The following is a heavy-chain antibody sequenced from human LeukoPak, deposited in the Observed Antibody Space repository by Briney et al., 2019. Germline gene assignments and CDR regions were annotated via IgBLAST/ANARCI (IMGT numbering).Heavy chain of an antibody. CDR3: ARGNYYDSSGYDAFVI. D-gene: IGHD3-22*01. J-gene: IGHJ3*02. CDR1: GDTVSSDIAA. Sequence: SQTLSLTCAISGDTVSSDIAAWSWIRQSPSRGFEWLGRTYYRSIWFNDYAVSVKGRLTINPDASKNQLSLQLNSVIPEDTAVYYCARGNYYDSSGYDAFVIWGQGTMVTVSS. V-gene: IGHV6-1*01. CDR2: TYYRSIWFN.